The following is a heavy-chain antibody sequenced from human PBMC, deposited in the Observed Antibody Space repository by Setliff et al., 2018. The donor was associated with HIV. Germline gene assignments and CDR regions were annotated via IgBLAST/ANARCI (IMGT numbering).Heavy chain of an antibody. CDR1: GGTFSSYP. CDR3: ARGRNYDSSGYGDYYYYMDV. Sequence: SVKVSCKASGGTFSSYPISWVRQAPGQGLEWMGGIIPIFGTTHYAQKFQGRVTVTADESTSTAYMQLSSLISDDTAVYYCARGRNYDSSGYGDYYYYMDVWGKGTTVTVSS. CDR2: IIPIFGTT. D-gene: IGHD3-22*01. V-gene: IGHV1-69*13. J-gene: IGHJ6*03.